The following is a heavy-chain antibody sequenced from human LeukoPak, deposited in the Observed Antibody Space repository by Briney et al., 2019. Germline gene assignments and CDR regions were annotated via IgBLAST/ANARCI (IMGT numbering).Heavy chain of an antibody. CDR1: GFISDDYV. CDR2: ISCNSGKI. V-gene: IGHV3-9*02. J-gene: IGHJ4*02. CDR3: AKDRGYSSSFFEI. Sequence: GGSLRLSCAASGFISDDYVMHWVRQAPGKGLEWVSGISCNSGKIDYADSVKGRFTISRDNAKNSLYLQMNSLRVEDMALYYCAKDRGYSSSFFEIWGQGTLVTVSS. D-gene: IGHD6-13*01.